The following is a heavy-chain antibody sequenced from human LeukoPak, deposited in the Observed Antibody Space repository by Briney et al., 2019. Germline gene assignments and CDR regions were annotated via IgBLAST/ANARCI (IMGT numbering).Heavy chain of an antibody. CDR2: MKQDGSDK. J-gene: IGHJ5*02. Sequence: GGSLRLPCAAPGFTFSVFWISLGRPAPGKGPEWVANMKQDGSDKYYVDSVKGRFTISRDNAKNSLYLQMDSLRAEDTAVYYCAVAETVNSYDRLRLHHWGQGTLVTVSS. V-gene: IGHV3-7*02. D-gene: IGHD3-22*01. CDR3: AVAETVNSYDRLRLHH. CDR1: GFTFSVFW.